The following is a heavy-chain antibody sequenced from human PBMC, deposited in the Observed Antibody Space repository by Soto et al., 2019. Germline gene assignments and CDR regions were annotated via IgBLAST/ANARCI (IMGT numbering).Heavy chain of an antibody. CDR1: GASRCGYY. CDR3: ARDNRSGYYFDY. V-gene: IGHV4-59*12. Sequence: SEILSLTCTVSGASRCGYYWRWFRQPPGRGLEWIGYLYHSGSTNYNPSLKSRVTLSVDRSKNQFSLKLSSVTAADTAVYYCARDNRSGYYFDYWGQGTLVTVS. D-gene: IGHD3-22*01. CDR2: LYHSGST. J-gene: IGHJ4*02.